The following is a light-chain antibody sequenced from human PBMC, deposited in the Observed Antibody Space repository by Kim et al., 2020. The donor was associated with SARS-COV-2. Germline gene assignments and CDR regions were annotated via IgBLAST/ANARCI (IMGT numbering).Light chain of an antibody. CDR2: DTN. J-gene: IGLJ3*02. Sequence: GGTVTLTGESSTGAVTSGNYPYWFQQRPGQTPRTLIYDTNYKHSWTPARFSGSLLGGKAALTLSGAQPDDEADYYCLLSSGGVRVFGGGTKLTVL. V-gene: IGLV7-46*01. CDR1: TGAVTSGNY. CDR3: LLSSGGVRV.